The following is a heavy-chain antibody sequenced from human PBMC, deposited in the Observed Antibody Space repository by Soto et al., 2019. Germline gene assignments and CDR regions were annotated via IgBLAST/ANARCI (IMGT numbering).Heavy chain of an antibody. Sequence: ASVKVSCKTSGYTFSDYGVSWVRQAPGQGLEWMGWINTFNGNTKYEQKLQGRVTLTIDTSTRTAFMELTSLRSDDAAVYYCGGDLDYDSSGYYGALVRWGQGTLVNVSS. CDR3: GGDLDYDSSGYYGALVR. CDR2: INTFNGNT. D-gene: IGHD3-22*01. J-gene: IGHJ4*02. CDR1: GYTFSDYG. V-gene: IGHV1-18*01.